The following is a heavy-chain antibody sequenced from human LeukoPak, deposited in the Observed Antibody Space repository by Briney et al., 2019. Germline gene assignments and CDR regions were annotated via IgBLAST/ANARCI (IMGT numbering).Heavy chain of an antibody. Sequence: GGSLRLSCAASGFTFSTYAMRWVRQAPGKGLEWVSSISGGDGSPYYADSVKGRFTISRDNSENTLYLQMNSLRAEDTAVYYCAKGESHPKYYFDYWGQGTLVTVSS. J-gene: IGHJ4*02. CDR2: ISGGDGSP. CDR3: AKGESHPKYYFDY. V-gene: IGHV3-23*01. D-gene: IGHD3-10*01. CDR1: GFTFSTYA.